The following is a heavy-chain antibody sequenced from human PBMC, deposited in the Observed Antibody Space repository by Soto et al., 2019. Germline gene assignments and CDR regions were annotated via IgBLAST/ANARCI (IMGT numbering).Heavy chain of an antibody. Sequence: GGSLRLPGDAAGVNCRYHWMNWVRQAPGKGLEWVANTKQDGTEKNYVYAVKGRFTISRDNARNSLYLQMDSLTAEATAVYFCARGDTPMITGMDSFDIWGEGTMVTVSS. V-gene: IGHV3-7*01. J-gene: IGHJ3*02. D-gene: IGHD3-16*01. CDR3: ARGDTPMITGMDSFDI. CDR2: TKQDGTEK. CDR1: GVNCRYHW.